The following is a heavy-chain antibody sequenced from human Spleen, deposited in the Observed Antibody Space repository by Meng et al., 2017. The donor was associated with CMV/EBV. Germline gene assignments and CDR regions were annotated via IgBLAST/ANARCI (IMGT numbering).Heavy chain of an antibody. D-gene: IGHD5-12*01. CDR2: INLYGSEK. CDR3: VTDQDRLGGI. Sequence: GGSLRLSCAASGFTFSSYGIHWVRQAPGKGLEWVANINLYGSEKYYMDSVKGRFTISRDNAKNSLYLQMNSLRAEDTAVYYCVTDQDRLGGIWGQGTMVTVSS. J-gene: IGHJ3*02. V-gene: IGHV3-7*01. CDR1: GFTFSSYG.